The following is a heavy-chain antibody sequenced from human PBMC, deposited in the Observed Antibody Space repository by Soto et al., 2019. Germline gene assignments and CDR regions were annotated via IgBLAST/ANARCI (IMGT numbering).Heavy chain of an antibody. CDR3: ARSPLDSSGLYYFDY. CDR2: SWST. V-gene: IGHV4-59*01. Sequence: SETLSLTCTVSGGSISNYYWSWILQPPGKVLEWIGYSWSTNYNPSLKSRVTILVDTARNQFFLKLSFVTAADTAVYYCARSPLDSSGLYYFDYWGQGALVTVSS. CDR1: GGSISNYY. J-gene: IGHJ4*02. D-gene: IGHD3-22*01.